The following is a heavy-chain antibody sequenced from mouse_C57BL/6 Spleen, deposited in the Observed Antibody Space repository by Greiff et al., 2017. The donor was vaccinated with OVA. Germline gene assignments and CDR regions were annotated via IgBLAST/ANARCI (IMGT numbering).Heavy chain of an antibody. J-gene: IGHJ2*01. Sequence: SGPVLVKPGASVKMSCKASGYTFTDYYMNWVKQSHGKSLEWIGVINPYNGGTSYNQKFKGKATLTVDKSSSTAYMELNSLTSEDSAVYYCAREGDYYGSDFDYWGQGTTLTVSS. CDR2: INPYNGGT. V-gene: IGHV1-19*01. CDR3: AREGDYYGSDFDY. CDR1: GYTFTDYY. D-gene: IGHD1-1*01.